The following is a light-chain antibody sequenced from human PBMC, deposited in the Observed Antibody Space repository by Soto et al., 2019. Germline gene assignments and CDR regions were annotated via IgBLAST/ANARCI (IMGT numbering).Light chain of an antibody. J-gene: IGKJ3*01. CDR2: AAS. CDR3: QNYGCAPFT. CDR1: QGISNY. V-gene: IGKV1-27*01. Sequence: DIQMTQSPSSLSASVGDRVTITCRASQGISNYLAWYQQKPGKVPNLLIYAASTLQSGVPFRFSGSGSGTDSTITISRLPSDDVATYYHQNYGCAPFTFGPGTKVDIK.